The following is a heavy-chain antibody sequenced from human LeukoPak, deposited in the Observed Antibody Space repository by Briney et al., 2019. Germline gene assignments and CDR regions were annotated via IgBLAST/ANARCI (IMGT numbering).Heavy chain of an antibody. CDR3: TRVNKGGTYCTSCYTYYFDY. J-gene: IGHJ4*02. D-gene: IGHD2-2*02. CDR2: IRRKAYGGTT. V-gene: IGHV3-49*03. Sequence: GGSLRLSCTASGFTFGDYAMSWFRQAPGKGLEWVGFIRRKAYGGTTEYAASVKGRFTISRDDSKSIAYLQMNSLKTEDTAVYYCTRVNKGGTYCTSCYTYYFDYWGQGTLVTVSS. CDR1: GFTFGDYA.